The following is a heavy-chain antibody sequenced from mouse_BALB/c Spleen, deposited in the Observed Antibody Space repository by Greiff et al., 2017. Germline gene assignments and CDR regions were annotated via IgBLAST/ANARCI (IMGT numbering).Heavy chain of an antibody. CDR1: GYTFTSYD. CDR3: ARDAITTEVMDY. Sequence: VQLQQSGAELVKPWASVKFSCTASGYTFTSYDINWVRQRPEKGLEWMGRIFPGDGSTKYNEKIKGKATLTTDKSYSTVYMKLSRLTSEDSAVYFCARDAITTEVMDYWGQGTSVTVSS. D-gene: IGHD1-1*01. CDR2: IFPGDGST. J-gene: IGHJ4*01. V-gene: IGHV1-85*01.